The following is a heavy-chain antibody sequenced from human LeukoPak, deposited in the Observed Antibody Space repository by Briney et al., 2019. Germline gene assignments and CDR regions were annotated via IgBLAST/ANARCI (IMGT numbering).Heavy chain of an antibody. CDR1: GFTFSSYE. CDR3: ARDRGYNYGHFDY. J-gene: IGHJ4*02. CDR2: ISSSGTTI. V-gene: IGHV3-48*03. Sequence: GGSLRLSRAASGFTFSSYEMNWVRQAPGKGLEWVSYISSSGTTIYYADSVKGRFTISRDNAKNSLYLQMNSLRAEDTAVYYCARDRGYNYGHFDYWGQGTLVTVSS. D-gene: IGHD5-18*01.